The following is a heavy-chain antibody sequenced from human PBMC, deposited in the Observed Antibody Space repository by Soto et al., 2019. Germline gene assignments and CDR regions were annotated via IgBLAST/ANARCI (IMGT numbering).Heavy chain of an antibody. CDR2: IWYDGSNK. CDR1: GFTFSSYG. CDR3: ARDLAGKRRKALYYYGMDV. Sequence: ESGGGVVQPGRSLRLSCAASGFTFSSYGMHWVRQAPGKGLEWVAVIWYDGSNKYYADSVKGRFTISRDNSKNTLYLQMNSLRAEDTAVYYCARDLAGKRRKALYYYGMDVWGQGTTVTVSS. V-gene: IGHV3-33*01. J-gene: IGHJ6*02.